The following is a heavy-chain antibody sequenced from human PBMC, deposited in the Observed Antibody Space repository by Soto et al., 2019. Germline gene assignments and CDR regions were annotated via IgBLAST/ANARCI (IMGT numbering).Heavy chain of an antibody. V-gene: IGHV3-23*01. CDR1: GFTFSTYA. CDR2: ISGGGGST. D-gene: IGHD1-26*01. Sequence: PVGSLRLSCAASGFTFSTYAMNWVRQAPGNGLEWVSAISGGGGSTYYSDSVKGRVTISRDNSKNTLYLQMNSLRAEDTAVHYCAKVSLGALTFTDYYYYGLDVWGQGTTVTVSS. CDR3: AKVSLGALTFTDYYYYGLDV. J-gene: IGHJ6*02.